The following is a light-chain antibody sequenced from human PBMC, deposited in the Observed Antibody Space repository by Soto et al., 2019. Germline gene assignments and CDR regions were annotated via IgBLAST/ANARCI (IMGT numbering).Light chain of an antibody. CDR2: WAT. J-gene: IGKJ2*01. Sequence: DIVMTQSPDSLAVSLGERATINCKSSQRVLYSSNNKNYLAWYQQRPGQPPKLLIYWATTRESGVPDRFSGSGSETDFTLTITSLQAEDVAVYYCQQYDSTPPTFGPGTKLQIK. CDR1: QRVLYSSNNKNY. V-gene: IGKV4-1*01. CDR3: QQYDSTPPT.